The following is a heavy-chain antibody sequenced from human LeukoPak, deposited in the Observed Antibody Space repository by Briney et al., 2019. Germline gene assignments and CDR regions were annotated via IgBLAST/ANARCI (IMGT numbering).Heavy chain of an antibody. CDR3: TRAPLGYCSGGSCYPYYFDY. CDR1: GFTFGDYA. D-gene: IGHD2-15*01. CDR2: IRSKAYGGTN. J-gene: IGHJ4*02. V-gene: IGHV3-49*03. Sequence: GGSLRLSCTASGFTFGDYAMSWFRQAPGKGLEWVGFIRSKAYGGTNEYSATVKDRFTISRDDSHSIAYLQMNRLKPEDTAVYYCTRAPLGYCSGGSCYPYYFDYWGQGTLVTVCS.